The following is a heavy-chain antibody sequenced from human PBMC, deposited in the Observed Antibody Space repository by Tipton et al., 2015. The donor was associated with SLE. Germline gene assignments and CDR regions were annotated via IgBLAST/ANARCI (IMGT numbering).Heavy chain of an antibody. CDR3: AKGRTGAVQDSFDI. Sequence: SLRLSCAASGFTFRSYTMNWVRQAPGKGLEWVSSISGDSSYIFYADSVKGRFTVSRENSKNTVYLQVNSLRVEDTAVYFCAKGRTGAVQDSFDIWGQGTMVTVSS. CDR1: GFTFRSYT. V-gene: IGHV3-21*04. CDR2: ISGDSSYI. J-gene: IGHJ3*02. D-gene: IGHD7-27*01.